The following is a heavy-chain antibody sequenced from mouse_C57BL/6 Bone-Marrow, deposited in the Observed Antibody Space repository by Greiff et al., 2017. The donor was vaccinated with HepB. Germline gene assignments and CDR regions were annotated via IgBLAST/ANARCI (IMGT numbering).Heavy chain of an antibody. V-gene: IGHV5-9*01. CDR1: GFTFSSYT. CDR3: ARLAY. CDR2: ISGGGGNT. J-gene: IGHJ3*01. Sequence: EVQRVESGGGLVKPGGSLKLSCAASGFTFSSYTMSWVRQTPEKRLEWVATISGGGGNTYYPDSVKGRFTISRDNAKSTLYLQMGSLRSEDTALYYCARLAYWGQGTLVTVSA.